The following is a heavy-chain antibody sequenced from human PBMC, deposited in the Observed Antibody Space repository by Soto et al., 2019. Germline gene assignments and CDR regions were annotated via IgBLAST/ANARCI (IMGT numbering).Heavy chain of an antibody. J-gene: IGHJ1*01. D-gene: IGHD2-15*01. V-gene: IGHV3-11*01. CDR1: GFTFSDYY. Sequence: PGGSLRLSCAASGFTFSDYYMTWIRQAPGKGLEWVSYISTRGRTIYYADSVKGRFTISRDNAKNSLYLQMNSLRAEDTAVYYCARVRDIVVGVAAKYFRHWGQGTLVTVSS. CDR3: ARVRDIVVGVAAKYFRH. CDR2: ISTRGRTI.